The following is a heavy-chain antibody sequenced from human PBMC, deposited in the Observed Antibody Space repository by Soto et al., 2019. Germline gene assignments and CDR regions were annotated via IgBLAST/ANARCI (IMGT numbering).Heavy chain of an antibody. CDR1: GGAFNGYY. D-gene: IGHD3-16*01. V-gene: IGHV4-34*01. CDR3: ARAGAALVRGSIGGFDY. CDR2: INHSGTV. Sequence: QVHLQQWGAGLLKPSETLSLTCAVNGGAFNGYYWTWIRQSPGKGLQWIGEINHSGTVDDNPSLKSRVTFSIDKSKKQISLTLTSVTAADTAVYYCARAGAALVRGSIGGFDYWGQGTLVTVSS. J-gene: IGHJ4*02.